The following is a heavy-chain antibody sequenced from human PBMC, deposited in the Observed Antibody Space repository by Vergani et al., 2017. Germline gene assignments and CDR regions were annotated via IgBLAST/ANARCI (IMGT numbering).Heavy chain of an antibody. CDR1: GGTFSSYA. V-gene: IGHV1-69*01. Sequence: QVQLVQSGAEVKKPGSSVKVSCKASGGTFSSYAISWVRQAPGQGLEWMGGIIPIFGTANYAQKFQGRVTITADESTSTAYMELSSLRSEDTAVYYCARARGEYQLLTYGSGEAGAFDIWGQGTMVTVSS. J-gene: IGHJ3*02. CDR2: IIPIFGTA. CDR3: ARARGEYQLLTYGSGEAGAFDI. D-gene: IGHD2-2*01.